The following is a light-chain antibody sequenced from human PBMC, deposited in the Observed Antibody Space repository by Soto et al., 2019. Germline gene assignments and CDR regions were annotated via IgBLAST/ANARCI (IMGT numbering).Light chain of an antibody. CDR2: EVS. CDR3: NSYASSSNSV. J-gene: IGLJ1*01. Sequence: QSVLAQPASVSGSPGQSITISCTGTSSDVGGYNYVSWYQQHPGKAPKLMIYEVSNRPSGVSNRFSGSKSGNTASLTISGLQAEDEADYSCNSYASSSNSVFGTGTKVTVL. CDR1: SSDVGGYNY. V-gene: IGLV2-14*01.